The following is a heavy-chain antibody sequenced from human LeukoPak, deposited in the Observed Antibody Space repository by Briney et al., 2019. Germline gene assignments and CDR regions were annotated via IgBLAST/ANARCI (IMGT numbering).Heavy chain of an antibody. CDR2: ISAYNGNT. CDR1: GYTFTSYG. CDR3: ARDIVATIPSNYFDY. D-gene: IGHD5-12*01. Sequence: ASVKVSCKASGYTFTSYGISWVRQAPGQGLEWMGWISAYNGNTNYARKLQGRVTMTTDTSTSTAYMELRSLRSDDMAVYYCARDIVATIPSNYFDYWGQGTLVTVSS. V-gene: IGHV1-18*03. J-gene: IGHJ4*02.